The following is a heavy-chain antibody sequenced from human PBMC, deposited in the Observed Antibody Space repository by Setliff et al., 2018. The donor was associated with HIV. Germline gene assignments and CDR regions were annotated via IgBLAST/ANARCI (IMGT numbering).Heavy chain of an antibody. D-gene: IGHD6-6*01. CDR3: ARVTDSYTSSPLWLQH. J-gene: IGHJ1*01. CDR2: VYYNGDT. Sequence: SETLSLTCTVSGGSMINYYWSWIRQPPGKGLEWVGYVYYNGDTNYNPPLNSRITVSVDTSRSQFSLKLNSVTAADMAVYYCARVTDSYTSSPLWLQHWGQGALVTVSS. CDR1: GGSMINYY. V-gene: IGHV4-59*08.